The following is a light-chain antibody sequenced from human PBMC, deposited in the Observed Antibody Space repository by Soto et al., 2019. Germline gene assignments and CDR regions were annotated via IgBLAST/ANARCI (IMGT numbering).Light chain of an antibody. CDR1: QSVSSSY. J-gene: IGKJ2*01. Sequence: EIVLTQSPGTLSLSPGERATLSCRASQSVSSSYLAWYQQKPGQAPRLLIYGASSRATGIPDRFSGSGSGTDFTLTISRLEPEDFAVYYCQQYSNWPLMYTFGQGTKLEIK. CDR3: QQYSNWPLMYT. CDR2: GAS. V-gene: IGKV3-20*01.